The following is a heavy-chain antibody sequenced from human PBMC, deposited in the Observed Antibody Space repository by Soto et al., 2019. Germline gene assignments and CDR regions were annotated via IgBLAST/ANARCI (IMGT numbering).Heavy chain of an antibody. Sequence: QVQLVQSGAEVKKPGSSVKVSCKASGGTFSSYAISWVRQAPGQGLEWMGGIIPIFGTANYAQKFQGRVTITADESTSTAYMELSSLRSEDTAVYYCARDVEDILTGSPLKAYYYYGMDVWGQGTTVTVSS. CDR1: GGTFSSYA. CDR2: IIPIFGTA. J-gene: IGHJ6*02. D-gene: IGHD3-9*01. CDR3: ARDVEDILTGSPLKAYYYYGMDV. V-gene: IGHV1-69*01.